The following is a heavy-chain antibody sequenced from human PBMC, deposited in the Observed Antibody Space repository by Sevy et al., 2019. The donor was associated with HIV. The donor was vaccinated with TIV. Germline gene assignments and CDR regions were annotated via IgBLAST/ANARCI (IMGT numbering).Heavy chain of an antibody. CDR1: GFTFSDYG. CDR3: AKDLTVRYSTSSGDFDY. CDR2: TRYDGGTK. V-gene: IGHV3-30*02. D-gene: IGHD6-6*01. Sequence: GESLKISCATSGFTFSDYGMHWVRQAPGQGLEWVAFTRYDGGTKYYSDSVKGRFTISRDNPKNTLYLQMNSLRADDTAVYYCAKDLTVRYSTSSGDFDYWGQGSLVTVSS. J-gene: IGHJ4*02.